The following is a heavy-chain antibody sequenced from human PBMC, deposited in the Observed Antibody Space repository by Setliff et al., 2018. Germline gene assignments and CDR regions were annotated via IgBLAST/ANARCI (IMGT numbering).Heavy chain of an antibody. V-gene: IGHV4-59*08. Sequence: SETLSLTCTVSGSSFSSYSWSWIRQPPGKGLEWIGYKYYSGSTNSNPSLKSRVTISVDTSKNQFSLKLSSVTAADTAVYYCARWRVRDSGYYPRLSYMDAWGKGTTVTAP. CDR2: KYYSGST. J-gene: IGHJ6*03. D-gene: IGHD3-22*01. CDR3: ARWRVRDSGYYPRLSYMDA. CDR1: GSSFSSYS.